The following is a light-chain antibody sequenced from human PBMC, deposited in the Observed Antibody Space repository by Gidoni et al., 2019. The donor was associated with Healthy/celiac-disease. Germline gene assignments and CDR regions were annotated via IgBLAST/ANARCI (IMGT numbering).Light chain of an antibody. V-gene: IGKV1-5*03. Sequence: EIQMTQSPSTLSASAGDRATITCRASQSVSSRLAWYQQKPGKAPKLLIYKASSIDSGVPSRFSGSGSGTEFTLTISSLQPDDFATYYCQQYNSYSQTFGQGTKVEIK. CDR2: KAS. J-gene: IGKJ1*01. CDR3: QQYNSYSQT. CDR1: QSVSSR.